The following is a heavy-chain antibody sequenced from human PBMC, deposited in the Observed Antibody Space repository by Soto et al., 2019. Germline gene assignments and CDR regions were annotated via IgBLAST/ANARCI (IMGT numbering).Heavy chain of an antibody. J-gene: IGHJ2*01. V-gene: IGHV1-2*02. CDR1: GYTFTDYY. D-gene: IGHD5-12*01. Sequence: ASVKVSCKASGYTFTDYYMHWVRQAPGQGLEWMGWINPNSGDSNYAQKFQGRVTMTRDTSISTASMELNRLRSDDTPIYSCAPAHAYNYNGYFDLWGRGTLVTVSS. CDR2: INPNSGDS. CDR3: APAHAYNYNGYFDL.